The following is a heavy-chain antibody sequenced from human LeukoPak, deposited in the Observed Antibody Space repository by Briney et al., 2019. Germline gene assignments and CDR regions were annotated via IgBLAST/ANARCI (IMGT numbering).Heavy chain of an antibody. V-gene: IGHV3-23*01. CDR3: AKDRPNYYHSNGHYYRRDGDS. CDR2: ITRSGEAT. D-gene: IGHD3-22*01. J-gene: IGHJ5*01. CDR1: GFTNTNYA. Sequence: GGYLRLSCDASGFTNTNYAMSWVRQGTGKGLEWVSSITRSGEATYYADSVKGRFTISRDNSSYTLFLQMNSLTAEDTAVYYCAKDRPNYYHSNGHYYRRDGDSWGQGTLVTVYS.